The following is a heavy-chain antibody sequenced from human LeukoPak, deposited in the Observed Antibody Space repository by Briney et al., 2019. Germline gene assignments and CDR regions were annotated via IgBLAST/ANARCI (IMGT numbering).Heavy chain of an antibody. Sequence: PSETLSLTCTVSGGSISSYYWSWIRQPPGKGLEWIGYIYYSGSTNYNPSLKSRVTISVDTSKNQFSLKLSSVTAADTAVYYCARVGVGYFDSSGYYRPDAYIWGQGTMVTVSS. CDR2: IYYSGST. CDR1: GGSISSYY. J-gene: IGHJ3*02. D-gene: IGHD3-22*01. V-gene: IGHV4-59*01. CDR3: ARVGVGYFDSSGYYRPDAYI.